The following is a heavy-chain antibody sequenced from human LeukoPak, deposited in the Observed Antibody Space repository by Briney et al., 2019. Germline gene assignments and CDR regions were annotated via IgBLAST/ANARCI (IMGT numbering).Heavy chain of an antibody. Sequence: GGSLRLSCAASGFTVSSNYMTWVRQAPGKGLDWVSVIYSGGGTDYADSVKGRFTIARDSSKNTLYLQMSSLRDEDTAVYYCATFASWGQGTLVTVFS. CDR2: IYSGGGT. CDR3: ATFAS. J-gene: IGHJ4*02. V-gene: IGHV3-66*01. CDR1: GFTVSSNY.